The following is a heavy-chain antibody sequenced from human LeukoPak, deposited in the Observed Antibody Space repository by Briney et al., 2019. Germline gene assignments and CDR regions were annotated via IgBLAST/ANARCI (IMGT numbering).Heavy chain of an antibody. D-gene: IGHD4-17*01. CDR3: TRDADGNFDY. J-gene: IGHJ4*02. CDR2: ISTGSTLR. V-gene: IGHV3-21*05. CDR1: GFTFSPYS. Sequence: PGGSLRLSCAASGFTFSPYSMNWVRHVPGKGLEWISYISTGSTLRHYADSVRGRFTISRDDAENSLYLNMNNLAAEDTAVYHCTRDADGNFDYWGQGTLVTVSS.